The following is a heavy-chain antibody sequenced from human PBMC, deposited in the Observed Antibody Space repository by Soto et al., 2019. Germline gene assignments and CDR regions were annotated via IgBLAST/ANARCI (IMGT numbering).Heavy chain of an antibody. J-gene: IGHJ4*02. D-gene: IGHD4-17*01. V-gene: IGHV3-9*01. CDR3: AKGPIFTVTTAYFDY. Sequence: EVQLVESGGGLVQPGRSLRLSCAASGFTFDDYAMHWVRQAPGKGLEWVSGISWNSGSIGYADSVKGRFTISRDNAKNSLYLQMNSLRAEDTALYYCAKGPIFTVTTAYFDYWGQGNLVTVSS. CDR1: GFTFDDYA. CDR2: ISWNSGSI.